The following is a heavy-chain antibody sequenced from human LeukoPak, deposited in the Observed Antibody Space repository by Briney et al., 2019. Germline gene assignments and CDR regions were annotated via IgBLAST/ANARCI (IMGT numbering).Heavy chain of an antibody. CDR1: GFTFSSYA. D-gene: IGHD3-3*01. V-gene: IGHV3-30-3*01. J-gene: IGHJ4*02. CDR3: ARDGVLRFLEWLFPDY. CDR2: ISYDGSNK. Sequence: GGSLRLSCAASGFTFSSYAMHWVRQAPGKGLERVAVISYDGSNKYYADSVKGRFTISRDNSKNTLYLQMNSLRAEDTAVYYCARDGVLRFLEWLFPDYWGQGTLVTVSS.